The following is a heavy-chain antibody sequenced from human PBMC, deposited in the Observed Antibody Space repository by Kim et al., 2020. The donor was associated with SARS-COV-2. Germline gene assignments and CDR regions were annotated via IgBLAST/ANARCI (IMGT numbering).Heavy chain of an antibody. J-gene: IGHJ3*02. D-gene: IGHD3-9*01. V-gene: IGHV3-30*01. Sequence: VKGRFTSSRDNSKSTRYLQMNSVRAEDTAVYYCARDPGYDILTGPGPFDIWGQGTMVTVSS. CDR3: ARDPGYDILTGPGPFDI.